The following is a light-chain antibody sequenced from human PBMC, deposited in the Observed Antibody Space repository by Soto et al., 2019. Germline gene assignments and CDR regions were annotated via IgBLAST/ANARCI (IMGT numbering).Light chain of an antibody. J-gene: IGKJ2*01. CDR1: QTTNTW. CDR3: QQYISYPYT. V-gene: IGKV1-5*01. Sequence: DIQMTQFPSTLSASVGDRVTITCRASQTTNTWLAWYQQKPGPAPKLLIYDASSLEGGVPSRFSASGSGTEFTLTISSLQPDDLATYYCQQYISYPYTFGQGTKVGIK. CDR2: DAS.